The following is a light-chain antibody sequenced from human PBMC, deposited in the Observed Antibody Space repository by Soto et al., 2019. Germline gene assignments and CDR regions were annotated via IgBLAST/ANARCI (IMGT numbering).Light chain of an antibody. CDR2: AAS. CDR3: LQDYNYPRT. V-gene: IGKV1-6*01. J-gene: IGKJ1*01. Sequence: AIQMTQSPSSLSASVGDRVTITCRASQGIRNDLGWYQQKPGKAPKLLIYAASSLQSGVPSWFSGSGSGTDFTLAISSLQPEDFATYYCLQDYNYPRTFGQGTKVDIK. CDR1: QGIRND.